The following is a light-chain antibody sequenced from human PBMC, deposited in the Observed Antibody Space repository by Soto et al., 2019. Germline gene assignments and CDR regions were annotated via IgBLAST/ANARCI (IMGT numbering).Light chain of an antibody. Sequence: QSALTQPASVSGSPGQSITISCTGTTSDVGAYNYVSWYQQHPGRAPKLLIYQVSYRPSGVSNRFSGSKSGNTAYLTISGLQAEDEADYYCSSLTTITTWVFGGGTKVTVL. CDR3: SSLTTITTWV. V-gene: IGLV2-14*01. J-gene: IGLJ3*02. CDR1: TSDVGAYNY. CDR2: QVS.